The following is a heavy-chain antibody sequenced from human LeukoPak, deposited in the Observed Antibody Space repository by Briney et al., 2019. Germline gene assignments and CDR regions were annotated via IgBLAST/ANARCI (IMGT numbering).Heavy chain of an antibody. CDR3: ARVGVNGITGKGNAFDI. CDR1: GGSISSYY. CDR2: IYYSGST. Sequence: SETLSLTCTVSGGSISSYYWSWIRQPPGKGLEWIGYIYYSGSTNYNPSLKSRVTISVDMSKNQFSLKLSSVTAADTAVYYCARVGVNGITGKGNAFDIWGQGTMVTVSS. J-gene: IGHJ3*02. D-gene: IGHD1-20*01. V-gene: IGHV4-59*01.